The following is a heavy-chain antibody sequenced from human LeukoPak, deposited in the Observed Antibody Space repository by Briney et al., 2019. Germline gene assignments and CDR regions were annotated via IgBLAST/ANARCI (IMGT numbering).Heavy chain of an antibody. CDR1: GFTFTAYA. CDR3: ARGWYGSGSFLPKKLDY. CDR2: IHDDGRVT. J-gene: IGHJ4*02. V-gene: IGHV3-7*03. D-gene: IGHD3-10*01. Sequence: PGESLRLSCAVSGFTFTAYAMTWFRQTPGKGLEWVANIHDDGRVTNYVDSVKGRFTISRDDARNSLYLQMNSLRAEDTAVYYCARGWYGSGSFLPKKLDYWGQGTLVTVSS.